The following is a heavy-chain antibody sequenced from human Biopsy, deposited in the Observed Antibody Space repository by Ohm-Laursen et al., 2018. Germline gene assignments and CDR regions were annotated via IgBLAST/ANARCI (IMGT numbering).Heavy chain of an antibody. J-gene: IGHJ6*02. CDR3: ASGDIGGIGLDV. V-gene: IGHV1-69*10. CDR2: IIPILGTV. CDR1: GDTFTTSA. D-gene: IGHD3-10*01. Sequence: VKISCKASGDTFTTSAISWVRQVPGQGLDWMGRIIPILGTVDYGQNFQGRVTIRADTSTTFLELTNLRYDDTAVYYCASGDIGGIGLDVWGRGTTVTVSS.